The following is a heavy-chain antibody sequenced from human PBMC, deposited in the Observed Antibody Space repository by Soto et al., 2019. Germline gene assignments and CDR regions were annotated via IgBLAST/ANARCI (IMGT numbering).Heavy chain of an antibody. D-gene: IGHD3-10*01. J-gene: IGHJ4*02. CDR3: AREPYLPMARNDF. V-gene: IGHV4-30-4*01. CDR2: IYYSETT. Sequence: SETLSLTCTVSGGSISSADFFWTWLRQPPGKGLEWLGYIYYSETTYYNPSLNGLLIISIDTSRNQFPQSLNCGIAADTAVYFCAREPYLPMARNDFWGQGAQGTAPQ. CDR1: GGSISSADFF.